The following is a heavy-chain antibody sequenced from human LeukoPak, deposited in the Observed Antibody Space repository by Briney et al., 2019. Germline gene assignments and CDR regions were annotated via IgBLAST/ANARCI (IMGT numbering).Heavy chain of an antibody. Sequence: GGSLRLSCAASGFTFSSYGMHWVRQAPGKGLEWVAVIWYDGSNKYYADSVKGRFTISRDNSKNTLYLQMNSLRTEDTAVYYCTAARSALLVDYWGQGTLVTVSS. J-gene: IGHJ4*02. D-gene: IGHD2-15*01. CDR3: TAARSALLVDY. CDR1: GFTFSSYG. CDR2: IWYDGSNK. V-gene: IGHV3-33*01.